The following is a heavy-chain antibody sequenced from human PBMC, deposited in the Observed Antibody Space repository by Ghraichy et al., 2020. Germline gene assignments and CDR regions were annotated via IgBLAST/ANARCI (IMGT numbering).Heavy chain of an antibody. Sequence: ASVKVSCKASGYTFTSYGISWVRQAPGQGLEWMGWISAYNGNTNYAQKLQGRVTMTTDTSTSTAYMELRSLRSDDTAVYYCARASRVVVVTDYFDYWGQGTLVTVSS. CDR3: ARASRVVVVTDYFDY. D-gene: IGHD2-21*02. CDR2: ISAYNGNT. V-gene: IGHV1-18*01. CDR1: GYTFTSYG. J-gene: IGHJ4*02.